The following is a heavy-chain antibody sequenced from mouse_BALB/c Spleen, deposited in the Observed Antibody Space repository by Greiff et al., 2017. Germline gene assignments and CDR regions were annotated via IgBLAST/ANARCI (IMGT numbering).Heavy chain of an antibody. Sequence: EVKVEESGPGLVKPSQSLSLTCTVTGYSITSDYAWNWIRQFPGNKLEWMGYISYSGSTSYNPSLKSRISITRDTSKNQFFLQLNSVTTEDTATYYCARWGITVDYWGQGTTLTVSS. D-gene: IGHD2-4*01. J-gene: IGHJ2*01. CDR2: ISYSGST. CDR3: ARWGITVDY. CDR1: GYSITSDYA. V-gene: IGHV3-2*02.